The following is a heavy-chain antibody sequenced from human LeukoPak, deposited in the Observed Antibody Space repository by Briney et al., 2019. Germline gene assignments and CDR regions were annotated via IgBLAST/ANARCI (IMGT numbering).Heavy chain of an antibody. CDR3: ARQEYCSGGSCYTWFDP. V-gene: IGHV5-51*01. CDR2: IFPRDSDT. D-gene: IGHD2-15*01. J-gene: IGHJ5*02. Sequence: GESLKISCKGSGYNFANYWVGWVRQMPGKGLEWLGIIFPRDSDTRYSPSFQGQVTISADKSISTAYLQWSSLKASDTAMYYCARQEYCSGGSCYTWFDPWGQGTLVTVSS. CDR1: GYNFANYW.